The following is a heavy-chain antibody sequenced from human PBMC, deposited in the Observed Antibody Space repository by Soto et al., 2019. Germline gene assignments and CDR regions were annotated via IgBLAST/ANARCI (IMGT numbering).Heavy chain of an antibody. CDR1: GGSISSYY. CDR2: IYYSGST. J-gene: IGHJ6*03. CDR3: AREDFGVVTGDYYYYMDV. V-gene: IGHV4-59*01. D-gene: IGHD3-3*01. Sequence: SETLSLTCTVSGGSISSYYRSWIRQPPGKGLEWIGYIYYSGSTNYNPSLKSRVTISVDTSKNQFSLKLSSVTAADTAVYYCAREDFGVVTGDYYYYMDVWGKGTTVTVSS.